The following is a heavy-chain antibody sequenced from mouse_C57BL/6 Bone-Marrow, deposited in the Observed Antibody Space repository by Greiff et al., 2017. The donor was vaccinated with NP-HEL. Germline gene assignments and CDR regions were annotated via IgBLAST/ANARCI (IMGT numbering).Heavy chain of an antibody. J-gene: IGHJ4*01. CDR2: IYPRSGNT. CDR3: ARRGVDSDYDAMDY. D-gene: IGHD1-1*01. V-gene: IGHV1-81*01. Sequence: VQLLQSGAELARPGASVKLSCKASGYTFTSYGISWVKQRTGQGLEWIGEIYPRSGNTYYNEKFKGKATLTADKSSSTAYMELRSLTSEDSAVYYCARRGVDSDYDAMDYWGQGTSVTVSA. CDR1: GYTFTSYG.